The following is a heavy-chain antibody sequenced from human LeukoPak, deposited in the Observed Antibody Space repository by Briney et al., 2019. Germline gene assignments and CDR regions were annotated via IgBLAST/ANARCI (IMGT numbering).Heavy chain of an antibody. V-gene: IGHV4-4*07. CDR1: GGSISSYY. Sequence: SETLSLTCTVSGGSISSYYWSWIRQPAGKGLESIGHISTSGSTNYNPSLKSRVTMSVDTSKKQFSLRLNSMTAADTAVYYCARIWPDLWGRGTLVTVSS. D-gene: IGHD3-10*01. CDR2: ISTSGST. CDR3: ARIWPDL. J-gene: IGHJ2*01.